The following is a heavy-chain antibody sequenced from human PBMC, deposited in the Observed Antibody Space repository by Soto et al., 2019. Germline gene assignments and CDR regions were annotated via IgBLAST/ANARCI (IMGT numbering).Heavy chain of an antibody. J-gene: IGHJ4*02. CDR1: GGSISSGGYY. D-gene: IGHD2-15*01. V-gene: IGHV4-31*03. CDR2: IYYSGST. Sequence: SETLSVTCTVSGGSISSGGYYWSWIRQHPGKGLEWIGYIYYSGSTYYNPSLKSRVTISVDTSKNQFSLKLSSVTAADTAVYYCARRYGGNFDYWGQGTLVTVS. CDR3: ARRYGGNFDY.